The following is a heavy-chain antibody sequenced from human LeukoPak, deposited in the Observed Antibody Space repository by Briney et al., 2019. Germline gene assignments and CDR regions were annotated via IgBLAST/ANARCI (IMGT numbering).Heavy chain of an antibody. CDR2: IYYSGST. Sequence: SETLSLTCTVSGVSISSSSYYWGWIRQPPGKGLEWTGSIYYSGSTYYNPSLKSRVTISVDTSKNQFSLKLSSVTAADTAVYYCARDDTAMVKLFDYWGQGTLVTVSS. V-gene: IGHV4-39*02. J-gene: IGHJ4*02. CDR1: GVSISSSSYY. CDR3: ARDDTAMVKLFDY. D-gene: IGHD5-18*01.